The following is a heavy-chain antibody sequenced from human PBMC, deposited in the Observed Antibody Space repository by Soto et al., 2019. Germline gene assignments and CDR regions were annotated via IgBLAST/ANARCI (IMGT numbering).Heavy chain of an antibody. V-gene: IGHV3-30-3*01. Sequence: QVQLVESGGGVVQPGRSLRLSCAASGFTFSSYAMHWVRQAPGKGLEWVAVISYDGSNKYYADSVKGRFTISRDNSKKALYLQMNSLRAEDTAVYYCARDRICSGGSCYGWFGPWGQGSLVTVSS. CDR3: ARDRICSGGSCYGWFGP. J-gene: IGHJ5*02. CDR1: GFTFSSYA. D-gene: IGHD2-15*01. CDR2: ISYDGSNK.